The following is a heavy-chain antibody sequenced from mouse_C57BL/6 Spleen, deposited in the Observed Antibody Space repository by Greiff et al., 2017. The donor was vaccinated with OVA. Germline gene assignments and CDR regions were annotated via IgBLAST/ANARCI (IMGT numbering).Heavy chain of an antibody. Sequence: QVQLQQPGAELVRPGASVTLSCKASGYTFTDYEMHWVKQTPVHGLEWIGAIDPETGGTAYNQKFKGKAILTADKSSSTAYMELRSLTSEDSAVYYCTRRGDYPMDYWGQGTSVTVSS. V-gene: IGHV1-15*01. CDR2: IDPETGGT. CDR3: TRRGDYPMDY. CDR1: GYTFTDYE. D-gene: IGHD2-4*01. J-gene: IGHJ4*01.